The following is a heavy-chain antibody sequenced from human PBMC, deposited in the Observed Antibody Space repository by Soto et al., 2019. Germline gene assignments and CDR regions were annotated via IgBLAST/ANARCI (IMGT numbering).Heavy chain of an antibody. CDR2: IKQDGSEK. J-gene: IGHJ2*01. CDR3: ARVLSKANTVTTGYFDL. CDR1: GFTFSSYW. D-gene: IGHD4-17*01. Sequence: GGSLRLSCAASGFTFSSYWMSWVRQAPGKGLEWVANIKQDGSEKYYVDSVKGRFTISRDNAKNSLYLQMNSLRAEDTAVYYCARVLSKANTVTTGYFDLWGRGTLVTVSS. V-gene: IGHV3-7*01.